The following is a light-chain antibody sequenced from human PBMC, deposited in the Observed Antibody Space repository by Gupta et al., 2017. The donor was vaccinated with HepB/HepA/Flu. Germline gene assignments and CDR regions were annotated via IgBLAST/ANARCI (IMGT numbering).Light chain of an antibody. J-gene: IGLJ2*01. CDR1: SSNIGAGYD. Sequence: QSVLTPPPSVSGAPGQRITISCTRSSSNIGAGYDVHWYQQLPGTAPKLLIYTNTNRPSGVPDRFSGSRSGTSASLAITGLQAEDEADYYCQSYDTTLKVIFGGGTKVTVL. CDR3: QSYDTTLKVI. V-gene: IGLV1-40*01. CDR2: TNT.